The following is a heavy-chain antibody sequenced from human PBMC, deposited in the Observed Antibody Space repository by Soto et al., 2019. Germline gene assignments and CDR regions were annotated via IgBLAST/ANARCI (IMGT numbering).Heavy chain of an antibody. J-gene: IGHJ6*03. D-gene: IGHD3-3*01. Sequence: HPGGSLRLSCAASGFTFRSYAMSWVRQAPGKGLEWVSAITGSGGSTFYADSVEGRFTISRDNSKNTLHLQMNSLRAEDTAVYYCAKEREDFWSGHVGDYMDVWGKGTTVTVSS. CDR2: ITGSGGST. CDR1: GFTFRSYA. V-gene: IGHV3-23*01. CDR3: AKEREDFWSGHVGDYMDV.